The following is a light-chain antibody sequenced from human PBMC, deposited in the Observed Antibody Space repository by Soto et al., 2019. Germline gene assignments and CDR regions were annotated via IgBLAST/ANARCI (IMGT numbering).Light chain of an antibody. J-gene: IGLJ3*02. CDR3: AAWDASLNGWV. CDR1: SSNIGSNT. V-gene: IGLV1-44*01. Sequence: QSVLTQPPSASGTPGQRVTISCSGGSSNIGSNTVNWYLQLPGTAPQLLVDSNDQRPSGVPDRFSGSKSGTSASLAISGLQSEDEADYFCAAWDASLNGWVFGGGTKLTGL. CDR2: SND.